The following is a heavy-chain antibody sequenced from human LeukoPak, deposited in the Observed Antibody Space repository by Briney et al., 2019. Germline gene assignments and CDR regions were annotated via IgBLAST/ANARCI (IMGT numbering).Heavy chain of an antibody. J-gene: IGHJ4*02. CDR1: GYTLTELS. V-gene: IGHV1-24*01. CDR2: FDPEDGET. Sequence: ASVKVSCKVSGYTLTELSMHWVRQAPGKGLEWMGGFDPEDGETIYAQKFQGRVTMTEDTSTDAAYMELSSLRSEDTAVYYCATPYSSGWYYFDYWGQGTLVTVSS. D-gene: IGHD6-19*01. CDR3: ATPYSSGWYYFDY.